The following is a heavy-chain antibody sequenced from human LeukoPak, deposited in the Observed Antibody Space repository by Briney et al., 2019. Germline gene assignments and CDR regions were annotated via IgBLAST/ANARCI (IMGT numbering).Heavy chain of an antibody. J-gene: IGHJ4*02. D-gene: IGHD3-22*01. V-gene: IGHV3-7*01. CDR1: GFTFTNHW. Sequence: GDSLRLSCEASGFTFTNHWMSWVRRAPGKRLEWVANIQERGSEKKYVDSVKGRFTISRDNAKNSLFLQMNSLRAEDVSVYYCARVESSGYLDYWGQGTLVTVSS. CDR3: ARVESSGYLDY. CDR2: IQERGSEK.